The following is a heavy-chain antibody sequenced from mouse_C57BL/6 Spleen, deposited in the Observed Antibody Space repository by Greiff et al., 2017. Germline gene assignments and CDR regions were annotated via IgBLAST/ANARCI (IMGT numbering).Heavy chain of an antibody. V-gene: IGHV1-55*01. Sequence: QVQLQQPGAELVKPGASVKMSCKASGYTFTSYWITWVKQRPGQGLEWIGDIYPGSGSTNYNEKFKSKATLTVDTSSSTAYVQLSRLTSEDSAVYYCARRGGSSPAWFAYWGQGTLVTVSA. J-gene: IGHJ3*01. CDR2: IYPGSGST. CDR3: ARRGGSSPAWFAY. CDR1: GYTFTSYW. D-gene: IGHD1-1*01.